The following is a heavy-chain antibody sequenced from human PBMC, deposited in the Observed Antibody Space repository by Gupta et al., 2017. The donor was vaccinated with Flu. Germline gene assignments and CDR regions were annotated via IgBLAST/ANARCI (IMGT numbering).Heavy chain of an antibody. J-gene: IGHJ4*02. V-gene: IGHV6-1*01. Sequence: QVQLQQSGPGLVKPSQTLSLTCAISGDSVSSNSAAWNWIRQSPSRGLEWLGRTYYRSKCGDYAESVKSRITINPDTSKNQFSLQLNSVTPEDTAVYFCARERQRLGQEAEGNFDYWGQGTLVTVSS. D-gene: IGHD6-25*01. CDR1: GDSVSSNSAA. CDR3: ARERQRLGQEAEGNFDY. CDR2: TYYRSKCG.